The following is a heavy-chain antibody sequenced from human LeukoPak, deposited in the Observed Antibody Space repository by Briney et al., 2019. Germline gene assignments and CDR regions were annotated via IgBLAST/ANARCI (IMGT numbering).Heavy chain of an antibody. V-gene: IGHV4-59*01. J-gene: IGHJ4*02. CDR2: IYYSGST. Sequence: SETPSLTCTVSGGSISSYYWSWIRQPPGKGLEWIGYIYYSGSTNYNPSLKSRVTISVDTSKNQSSLKLSSVTAADTAVYYCARGAVVTPDFDYWGQGTLVTVSS. CDR1: GGSISSYY. D-gene: IGHD4-23*01. CDR3: ARGAVVTPDFDY.